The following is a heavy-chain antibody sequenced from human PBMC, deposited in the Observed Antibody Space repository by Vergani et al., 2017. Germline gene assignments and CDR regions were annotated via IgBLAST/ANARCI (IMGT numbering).Heavy chain of an antibody. CDR2: FFPVFGTP. CDR1: GGSLSTYA. CDR3: ARVLQDDVAQGVSWNYYGMDV. D-gene: IGHD3-10*01. J-gene: IGHJ6*02. Sequence: QVLLTQSGAEVKKPGSSVKVSGKASGGSLSTYAFVWVRLAPAQGLEWMGGFFPVFGTPTYAQKFQGRVTIDADESTSTTSMTVSSLKSEDTAVYFCARVLQDDVAQGVSWNYYGMDVWGQGTTVTVSS. V-gene: IGHV1-69*12.